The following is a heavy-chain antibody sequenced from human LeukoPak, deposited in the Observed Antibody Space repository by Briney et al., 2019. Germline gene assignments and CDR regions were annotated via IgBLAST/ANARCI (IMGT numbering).Heavy chain of an antibody. V-gene: IGHV3-53*01. J-gene: IGHJ4*02. CDR3: ARVREGEYSSSGYYFDY. Sequence: PGGSLRLSCAASGFTVSSNYMNWVRQAPGKGLEWVSVIYSGGSTYYADSVKGRFTISRDNSKNTLYLQMNSLRAEDTAVYYCARVREGEYSSSGYYFDYWGQGTLVTVSS. CDR1: GFTVSSNY. D-gene: IGHD6-6*01. CDR2: IYSGGST.